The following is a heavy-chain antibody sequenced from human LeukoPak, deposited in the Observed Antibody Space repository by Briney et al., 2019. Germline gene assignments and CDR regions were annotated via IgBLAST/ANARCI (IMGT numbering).Heavy chain of an antibody. J-gene: IGHJ4*02. V-gene: IGHV4-34*01. CDR1: GGSFSGYY. CDR2: INHSGST. CDR3: ARGRHNSGWLGGGRFDY. D-gene: IGHD6-19*01. Sequence: SETLSLTCAVYGGSFSGYYWSWIRQPPGKGLEWIGEINHSGSTNYNPSLKSRVTISVDTSKNQFSLKLSSVTAADTAVYYCARGRHNSGWLGGGRFDYWGQGTLVTVSS.